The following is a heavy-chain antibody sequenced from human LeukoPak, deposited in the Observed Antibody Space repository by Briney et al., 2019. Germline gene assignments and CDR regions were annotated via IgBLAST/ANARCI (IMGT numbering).Heavy chain of an antibody. CDR1: NYIFTNYG. CDR2: ISTYNDNT. J-gene: IGHJ4*02. V-gene: IGHV1-18*01. Sequence: RASVKVSCKTSNYIFTNYGITWMRQAPGQGPEWLGWISTYNDNTYYPQKFQGRVTMYTDSSTSTAYMELMSLTSDDTAVYYCARSNSGSYYHFDYWGQGTLVTVSS. CDR3: ARSNSGSYYHFDY. D-gene: IGHD1-26*01.